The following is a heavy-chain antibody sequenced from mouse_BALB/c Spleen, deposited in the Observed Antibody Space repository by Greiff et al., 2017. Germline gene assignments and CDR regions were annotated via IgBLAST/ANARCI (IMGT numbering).Heavy chain of an antibody. J-gene: IGHJ2*01. CDR2: IDPENGDT. V-gene: IGHV14-4*02. CDR3: IGNYFDY. Sequence: EVMLVESGAELVRPGASVKLSCTASGFNITDYYMHWVKQRPEQGLEWIGWIDPENGDTEYAPKFQGKATMTADTSSNTAYLQLSSLTSEDAAVYYCIGNYFDYWGQGTTLTVSS. CDR1: GFNITDYY.